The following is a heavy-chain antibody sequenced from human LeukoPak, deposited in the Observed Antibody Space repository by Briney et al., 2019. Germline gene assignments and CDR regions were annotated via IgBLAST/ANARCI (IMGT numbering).Heavy chain of an antibody. D-gene: IGHD2-2*02. J-gene: IGHJ3*02. CDR1: GFTFSSYS. Sequence: GGSLRLSCAASGFTFSSYSMNWVRQAPGKGLEWVSYISSSSSTIYYADSVKGRFTISRDNAKNSLYLQMNSLRAEDTAVYYCARGRYRRPFDIWGQGTMVTVSS. CDR2: ISSSSSTI. V-gene: IGHV3-48*01. CDR3: ARGRYRRPFDI.